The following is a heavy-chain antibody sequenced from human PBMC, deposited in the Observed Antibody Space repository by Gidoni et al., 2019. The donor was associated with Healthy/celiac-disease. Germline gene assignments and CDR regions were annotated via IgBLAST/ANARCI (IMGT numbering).Heavy chain of an antibody. V-gene: IGHV4-34*01. CDR1: GGSFSGYS. CDR3: ARGRLMGSYGYFNY. D-gene: IGHD5-18*01. Sequence: QVQLPQCGARLLKLSETLSLPCAVYGGSFSGYSWSWIRQPPGKGREWIGEINHSGSTNYNPSLKSRVTISVDTSKNQFSLKLSSVTAADTAVYYCARGRLMGSYGYFNYWGQGTLVTVSS. J-gene: IGHJ4*02. CDR2: INHSGST.